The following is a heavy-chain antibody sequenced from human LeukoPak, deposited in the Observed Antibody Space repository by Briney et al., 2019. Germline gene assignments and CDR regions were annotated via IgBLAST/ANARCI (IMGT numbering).Heavy chain of an antibody. Sequence: SETLSLTCTVSGGSISSYYWSWIRQPPGKGLEWIGYIYYSGSTNYNSSLKSRVTMSVDTSKNQFSLRLSSVTAADTAVYFCARGRISSGWFAHFDYWGQGTLVTVSS. D-gene: IGHD6-19*01. CDR3: ARGRISSGWFAHFDY. V-gene: IGHV4-59*01. CDR1: GGSISSYY. CDR2: IYYSGST. J-gene: IGHJ4*02.